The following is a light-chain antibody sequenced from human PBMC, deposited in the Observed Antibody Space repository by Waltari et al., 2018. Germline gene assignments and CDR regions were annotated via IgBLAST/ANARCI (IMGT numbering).Light chain of an antibody. CDR1: NRDVGSYDY. CDR3: SSYRSTSTLYV. V-gene: IGLV2-14*01. CDR2: EVN. Sequence: QSALTQPASVSGSPGQSITISCTGTNRDVGSYDYVSWYQQYPGKAPKLLIYEVNNRPSGVSSHFSGSKSGNTASLTISGLQADDEADYYCSSYRSTSTLYVFGTGTKVTVL. J-gene: IGLJ1*01.